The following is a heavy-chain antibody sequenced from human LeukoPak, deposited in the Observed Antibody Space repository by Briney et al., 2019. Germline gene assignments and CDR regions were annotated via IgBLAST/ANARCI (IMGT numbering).Heavy chain of an antibody. J-gene: IGHJ6*02. CDR2: ISWNSGSI. Sequence: GGSLRLSCAASGFTFDDYAMHWVRQAPGKGLEWVSDISWNSGSIGYADSVKGRFTISRDNAKNSLYLQMNSLRAEDTASYYCAKDIYGDYYYGMDVWGQGTTVTVSS. V-gene: IGHV3-9*01. CDR1: GFTFDDYA. D-gene: IGHD4-17*01. CDR3: AKDIYGDYYYGMDV.